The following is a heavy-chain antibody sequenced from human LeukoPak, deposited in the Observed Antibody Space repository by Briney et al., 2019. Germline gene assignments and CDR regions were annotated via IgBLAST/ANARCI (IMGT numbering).Heavy chain of an antibody. CDR3: AKDSSGYPLWADAFDI. J-gene: IGHJ3*02. CDR2: ISGSGGST. Sequence: GGSLRLSCAASGFSFSSYTMNWVRQAPGKGLEWVSAISGSGGSTYYADSVKGRFTISRDNSKNTLYLQMNSLRAEDTAVYYCAKDSSGYPLWADAFDIWGQGTMVTVSS. CDR1: GFSFSSYT. D-gene: IGHD3-22*01. V-gene: IGHV3-23*01.